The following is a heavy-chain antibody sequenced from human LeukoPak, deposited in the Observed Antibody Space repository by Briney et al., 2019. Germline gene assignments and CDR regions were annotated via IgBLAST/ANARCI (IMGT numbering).Heavy chain of an antibody. Sequence: TSETLSLTCTVSGVSISSSNSYWGWIRQPPGKGLEWIGYIYYSGSTNYNPSLKSRVTISVDTSKNQFSLKLSSVTAADTAVYYCASNYYDSSGLWGDYFDYWGQGTLVTVSS. D-gene: IGHD3-22*01. V-gene: IGHV4-61*05. J-gene: IGHJ4*02. CDR3: ASNYYDSSGLWGDYFDY. CDR1: GVSISSSNSY. CDR2: IYYSGST.